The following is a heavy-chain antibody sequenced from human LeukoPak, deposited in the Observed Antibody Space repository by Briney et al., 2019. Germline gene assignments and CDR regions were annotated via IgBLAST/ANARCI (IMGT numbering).Heavy chain of an antibody. CDR3: AKDQNYESSGYYGGFDY. V-gene: IGHV3-23*01. CDR1: GFTFSSYT. J-gene: IGHJ4*02. D-gene: IGHD3-22*01. CDR2: ISGSGGST. Sequence: HSGGSLRLSCAASGFTFSSYTMSWVRQAPGEGLEWVSSISGSGGSTYYADSVKGRFTISRDNSKNTLNLQMNSLRAEDTALYYCAKDQNYESSGYYGGFDYWGQGTLVTVSS.